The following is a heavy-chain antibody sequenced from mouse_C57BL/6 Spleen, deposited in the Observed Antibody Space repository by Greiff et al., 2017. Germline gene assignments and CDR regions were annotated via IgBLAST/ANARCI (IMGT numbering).Heavy chain of an antibody. CDR1: GFTFSSYA. Sequence: EVHLVESGGGLVKPGGSLKLSCAASGFTFSSYAMSWVRQTPEKRLEWVATISDGGSYTYYPDNVKGRFTISRDNAKNNLYLQMSHLKSEDTAMYYCAREGSTDYAMDYWGQGTSVTVSS. D-gene: IGHD5-1*01. V-gene: IGHV5-4*01. CDR2: ISDGGSYT. CDR3: AREGSTDYAMDY. J-gene: IGHJ4*01.